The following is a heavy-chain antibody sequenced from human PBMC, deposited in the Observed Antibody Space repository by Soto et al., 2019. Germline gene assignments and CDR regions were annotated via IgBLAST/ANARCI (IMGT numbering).Heavy chain of an antibody. CDR1: GGSFSGYY. CDR2: INHSGST. Sequence: SETLSLTCAVYGGSFSGYYWTWIRQPPGTGLEWIGEINHSGSTNYNPSLKSRVNISVDTSKSQFSLKLTSVTAADTAVYYCARDKITGLFDYWGQGTLVT. J-gene: IGHJ4*02. D-gene: IGHD2-8*02. V-gene: IGHV4-34*01. CDR3: ARDKITGLFDY.